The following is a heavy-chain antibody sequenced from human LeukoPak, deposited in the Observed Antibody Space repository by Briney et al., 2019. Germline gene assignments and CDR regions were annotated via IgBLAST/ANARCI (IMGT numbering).Heavy chain of an antibody. CDR3: ARCGGGNPRWFDP. CDR1: GFTFSGYS. CDR2: ITSSSSYV. Sequence: GGSLRLSCAASGFTFSGYSMNWVRQAPGKGLEWVSSITSSSSYVYYSDSVKGRFTISRDNARNSMYLQMNSLRAEDTAVYYCARCGGGNPRWFDPWGQGTLVTVSS. V-gene: IGHV3-21*01. J-gene: IGHJ5*02. D-gene: IGHD4-23*01.